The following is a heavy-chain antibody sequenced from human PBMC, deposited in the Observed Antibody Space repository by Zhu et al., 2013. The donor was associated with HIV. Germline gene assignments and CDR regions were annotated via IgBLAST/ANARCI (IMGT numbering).Heavy chain of an antibody. D-gene: IGHD1-1*01. CDR2: MNTNTGNT. CDR3: ARGPIGRGGGVDV. CDR1: GYTFTNYD. J-gene: IGHJ6*02. Sequence: QVQLVQSGAEVQKPGASVKVSCKASGYTFTNYDIKWVRQATGQGLEWIGWMNTNTGNTNYALKFRGRVIMTRDTSTGTAYMELISPTSDDTAVYYCARGPIGRGGGVDVWGQGTTVTVSS. V-gene: IGHV1-8*01.